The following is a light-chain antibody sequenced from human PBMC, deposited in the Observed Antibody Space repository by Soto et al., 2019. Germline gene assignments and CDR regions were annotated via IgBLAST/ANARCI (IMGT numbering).Light chain of an antibody. Sequence: DIQMTQSPSSLSASVGDRVTITCRASQSISTYLNWYQQKPGKAPNLLIFAASTLQSGVPSRFSGSGSGTDFTLTIRSLQPEDFANYYCQQSYTAPLTLGGGTKVEIK. CDR2: AAS. V-gene: IGKV1-39*01. CDR1: QSISTY. J-gene: IGKJ4*01. CDR3: QQSYTAPLT.